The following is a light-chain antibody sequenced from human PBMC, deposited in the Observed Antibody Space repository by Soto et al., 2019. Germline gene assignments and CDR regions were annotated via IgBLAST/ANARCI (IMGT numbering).Light chain of an antibody. J-gene: IGLJ3*02. CDR2: EVN. CDR1: SSDVGTYNY. V-gene: IGLV2-8*01. Sequence: QSALTQPPSASGSPGQSVTISCTGTSSDVGTYNYVSWYQQHPGKAPKLIIYEVNQRPSGVPDRFSGSKSGNTASLTVSGLQADDEADYCCASYAGSNGDWVFGGGTKVTVL. CDR3: ASYAGSNGDWV.